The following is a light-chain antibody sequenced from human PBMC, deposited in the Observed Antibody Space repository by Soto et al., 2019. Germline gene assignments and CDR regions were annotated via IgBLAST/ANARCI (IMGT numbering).Light chain of an antibody. Sequence: EIVLTQSPGPLSLSPGERATLSCRASQSVSSSYLAWYQQKPGQAARLLIYGASSRATGIPDRFSGSGSGTDFTLTISRLEPEDFAVYYCQQYGRSPRTFGQGTNVDIK. CDR3: QQYGRSPRT. CDR1: QSVSSSY. J-gene: IGKJ1*01. V-gene: IGKV3-20*01. CDR2: GAS.